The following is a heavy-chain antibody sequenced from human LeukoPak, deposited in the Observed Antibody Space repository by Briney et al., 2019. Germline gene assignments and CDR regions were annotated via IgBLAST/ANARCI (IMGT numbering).Heavy chain of an antibody. CDR1: GYTFTSYY. Sequence: ASVKVSCKASGYTFTSYYMHWVLQAPGQGLDWMGIINPSGGSTSYAQKFQGRVTMTRDTSTSTVYMELSSLRSEDTAVYHCARAGYYYDTSGYQRAFDIWGQGTMVTVSS. CDR3: ARAGYYYDTSGYQRAFDI. J-gene: IGHJ3*02. CDR2: INPSGGST. D-gene: IGHD3-22*01. V-gene: IGHV1-46*01.